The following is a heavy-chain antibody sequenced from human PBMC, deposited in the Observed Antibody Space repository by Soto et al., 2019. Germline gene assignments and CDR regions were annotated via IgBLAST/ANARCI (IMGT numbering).Heavy chain of an antibody. CDR1: GGSISSGGYY. J-gene: IGHJ6*02. V-gene: IGHV4-31*03. CDR3: ARVDGGNYYYGMDV. CDR2: IYYSGST. Sequence: SETLSLTCTVSGGSISSGGYYWSWIRQHPGKGLEWIGYIYYSGSTYYNPSLKSRVTISVDTSKNQFSLKLSSVTAADTAVYYCARVDGGNYYYGMDVWGQGTTVTVSS.